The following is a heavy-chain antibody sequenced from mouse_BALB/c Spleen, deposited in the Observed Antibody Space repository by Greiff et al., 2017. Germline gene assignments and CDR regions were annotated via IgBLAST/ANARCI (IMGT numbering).Heavy chain of an antibody. D-gene: IGHD1-1*01. J-gene: IGHJ4*01. CDR2: ISNTANGYTT. Sequence: EVKLEESGGGLVQPGGSLRLPCATSGFPFTDYYMSWVRQPPGKALEWLGFISNTANGYTTEYSASVKGRFTISRDNSQSILYLQMHTLRAEDSATYYCARDSLSTTRAMDYWGQGTSGTVSS. V-gene: IGHV7-3*02. CDR1: GFPFTDYY. CDR3: ARDSLSTTRAMDY.